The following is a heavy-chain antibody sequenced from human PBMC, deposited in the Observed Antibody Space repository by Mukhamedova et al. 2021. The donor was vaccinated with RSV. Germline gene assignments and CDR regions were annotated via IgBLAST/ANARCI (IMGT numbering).Heavy chain of an antibody. Sequence: VSGISGRGVSTYYADSVNGRFTISRDNSKNTLHLQMSSLRAEDTAVYYFANQGGWFDPWGQGTLVTVSS. CDR3: ANQGGWFDP. V-gene: IGHV3-23*01. J-gene: IGHJ5*02. CDR2: ISGRGVST. D-gene: IGHD3-16*01.